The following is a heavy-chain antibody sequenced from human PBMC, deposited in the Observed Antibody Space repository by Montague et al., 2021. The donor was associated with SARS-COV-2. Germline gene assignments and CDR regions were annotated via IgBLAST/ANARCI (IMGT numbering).Heavy chain of an antibody. J-gene: IGHJ4*02. CDR3: ARVPDSATYWSGDY. CDR1: GGSISSTSYY. V-gene: IGHV4-39*07. Sequence: SETLSLTCTVSGGSISSTSYYWGWVRQPPGKGLEWIGSIYHSGSAYYNPSLKSRVTISIDTSKNQFSLKLSSVTAADTAVYYCARVPDSATYWSGDYWGQGTLVTVSS. D-gene: IGHD1-26*01. CDR2: IYHSGSA.